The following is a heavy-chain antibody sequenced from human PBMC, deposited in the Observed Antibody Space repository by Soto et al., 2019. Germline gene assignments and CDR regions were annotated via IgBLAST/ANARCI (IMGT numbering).Heavy chain of an antibody. CDR1: GGSISSGGYY. J-gene: IGHJ5*02. D-gene: IGHD3-22*01. CDR3: ARDRAVYGSYYDSRGDKKGLHWFDP. Sequence: SETLSLTCTVSGGSISSGGYYWSWIRQHPGKGLEWIGYIYYSGSTYYNPSLKSRVTISVDTSKNQFSLKLSSVTAADTAVYYCARDRAVYGSYYDSRGDKKGLHWFDPWGQGTLVTVSS. CDR2: IYYSGST. V-gene: IGHV4-31*03.